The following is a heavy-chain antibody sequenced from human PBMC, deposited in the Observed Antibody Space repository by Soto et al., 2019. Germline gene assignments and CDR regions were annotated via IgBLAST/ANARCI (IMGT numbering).Heavy chain of an antibody. CDR2: ISSSGGTI. J-gene: IGHJ6*03. CDR1: GVNISIYG. CDR3: ARLRTYYYGSGSPASYYDYYMDV. D-gene: IGHD3-10*01. Sequence: SIGISCAASGVNISIYGMGWVLNKPGKELEWVSDISSSGGTIYYADSVKGRFTISRDNAKNSLYLQMNSLRAEDTAVYYCARLRTYYYGSGSPASYYDYYMDVWGKGTTVTVSS. V-gene: IGHV3-48*01.